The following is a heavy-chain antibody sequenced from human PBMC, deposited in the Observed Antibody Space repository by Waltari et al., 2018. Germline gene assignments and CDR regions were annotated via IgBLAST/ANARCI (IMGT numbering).Heavy chain of an antibody. CDR3: AKGAAAALEYFDL. D-gene: IGHD6-13*01. CDR1: GYSFTSYW. J-gene: IGHJ2*01. V-gene: IGHV5-51*01. Sequence: EVQLVQSGAEVKKPGESLKISCKGSGYSFTSYWIAWVRQMPGKGLEWMGMIYPGDSETRFSPSFQGQVTIAADKSISTAYLQWSSLKASDTTMYYCAKGAAAALEYFDLWGRGTLVTVSS. CDR2: IYPGDSET.